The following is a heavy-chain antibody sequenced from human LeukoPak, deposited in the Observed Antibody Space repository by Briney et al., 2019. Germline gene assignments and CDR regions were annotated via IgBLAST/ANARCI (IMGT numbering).Heavy chain of an antibody. D-gene: IGHD3-10*01. CDR2: IYYSGST. J-gene: IGHJ4*02. V-gene: IGHV4-30-4*01. CDR1: GGSISSGDYY. CDR3: ARGVLLWFGELFDY. Sequence: SETLCLTCTVSGGSISSGDYYWSWIRQPPGKGLEWIGYIYYSGSTYYNPSLKSRVTISVDTSKNQFSLKLSSVTAADTAVYYCARGVLLWFGELFDYWGQGTLVTVSS.